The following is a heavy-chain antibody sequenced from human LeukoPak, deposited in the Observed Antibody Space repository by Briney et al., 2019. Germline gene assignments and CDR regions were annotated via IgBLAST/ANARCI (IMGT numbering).Heavy chain of an antibody. CDR3: ARGFGSSGDFDY. Sequence: PSETLSLTCSVSGASISSDYWSWIRQPPGKGLEWIGYISYSGNTNYNPSLKSRVTISVDTSENQFSLKLSSVTAADTAVYYCARGFGSSGDFDYWGQGTLVTVSS. D-gene: IGHD3-22*01. CDR1: GASISSDY. V-gene: IGHV4-59*01. J-gene: IGHJ4*02. CDR2: ISYSGNT.